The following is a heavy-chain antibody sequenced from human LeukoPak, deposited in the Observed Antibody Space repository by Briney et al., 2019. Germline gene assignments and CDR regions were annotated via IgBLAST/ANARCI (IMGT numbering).Heavy chain of an antibody. CDR2: IYYSGST. Sequence: SETLSLTCTVSGGPISSHYWSWIRQPPGKGLEWIGYIYYSGSTNYNPSLKSRVTISVDTSKNQFSLKLSSVTAADTAVYYCAREGCSGGSCYPGNYYYYYMDVWGKGTTVTVSS. J-gene: IGHJ6*03. CDR1: GGPISSHY. CDR3: AREGCSGGSCYPGNYYYYYMDV. D-gene: IGHD2-15*01. V-gene: IGHV4-59*11.